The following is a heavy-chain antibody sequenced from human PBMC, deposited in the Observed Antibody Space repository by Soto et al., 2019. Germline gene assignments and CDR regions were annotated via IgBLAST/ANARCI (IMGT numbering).Heavy chain of an antibody. D-gene: IGHD2-15*01. CDR3: ARARSGVVVVAALEYYFDY. J-gene: IGHJ4*02. CDR2: MNPNSGNT. Sequence: ASVKVSCKASGYTFTSYDINWVRQATGQGLEWMGWMNPNSGNTGYAQKFQGRVTMTRNTSISTAYMELSSLRSEDTAVYYCARARSGVVVVAALEYYFDYWGQGTLVTVSS. CDR1: GYTFTSYD. V-gene: IGHV1-8*01.